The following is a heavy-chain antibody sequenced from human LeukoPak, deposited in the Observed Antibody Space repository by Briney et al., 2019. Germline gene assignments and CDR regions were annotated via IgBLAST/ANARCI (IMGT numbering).Heavy chain of an antibody. V-gene: IGHV1-18*04. D-gene: IGHD3-10*01. Sequence: ASVKVSCKASGYTFTSYYMHWVRQAPGQGLEWMGWISAYNGNTNYAQKLQGRVTMTTDTSTSTAYMELRSLRSDDTAVYYCARGIYGSGKNWFDPWGQGTLVTVSS. CDR2: ISAYNGNT. J-gene: IGHJ5*02. CDR3: ARGIYGSGKNWFDP. CDR1: GYTFTSYY.